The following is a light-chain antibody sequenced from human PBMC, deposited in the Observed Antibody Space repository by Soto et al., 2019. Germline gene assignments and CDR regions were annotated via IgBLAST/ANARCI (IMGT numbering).Light chain of an antibody. CDR1: SSNIGNNA. CDR3: AAWDDSVNGYV. J-gene: IGLJ1*01. Sequence: QSVLTQPPSVSEAPRQRVTISCSGSSSNIGNNAVNWYQQLPGKAPKILIFYGDLLPSGVSDRFSASKSGTSAALAISGLQSEDEADYFCAAWDDSVNGYVFGSGNKVTVL. V-gene: IGLV1-36*01. CDR2: YGD.